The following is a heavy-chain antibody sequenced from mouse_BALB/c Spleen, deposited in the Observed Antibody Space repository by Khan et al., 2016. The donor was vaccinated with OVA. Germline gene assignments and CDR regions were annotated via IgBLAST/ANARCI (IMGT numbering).Heavy chain of an antibody. J-gene: IGHJ3*01. CDR2: VSTDGHYT. CDR3: ARLAYYYDSEGFAY. Sequence: EVELVESGGDVVKPGGSLKLSCAASGFTFSTYGMSWVRQTPDKRLEWVATVSTDGHYTYYPDTVKGRFTISRDNAKNTLYLQMSSLKSEDTAMFYWARLAYYYDSEGFAYWGQGTLVTVSA. D-gene: IGHD1-1*01. CDR1: GFTFSTYG. V-gene: IGHV5-6*01.